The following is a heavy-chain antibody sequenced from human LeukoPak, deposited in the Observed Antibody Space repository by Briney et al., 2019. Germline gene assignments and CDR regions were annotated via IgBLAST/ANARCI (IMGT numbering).Heavy chain of an antibody. CDR2: IYTSGST. CDR1: GGSITSGSYY. V-gene: IGHV4-61*02. CDR3: ARVWDYTAYYVTSGDAFDI. Sequence: SETLSLTCTVSGGSITSGSYYWSWIRQPAGKGLEWIGRIYTSGSTNYNPSLKSRVTISVDTSKNQFSLKLSSVTAADTAVYYCARVWDYTAYYVTSGDAFDIWGQGTMVTVSS. J-gene: IGHJ3*02. D-gene: IGHD3-22*01.